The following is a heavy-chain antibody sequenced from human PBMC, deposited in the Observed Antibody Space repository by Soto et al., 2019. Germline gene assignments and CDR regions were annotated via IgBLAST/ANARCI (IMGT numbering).Heavy chain of an antibody. V-gene: IGHV2-5*01. CDR1: GFSLSSSGEA. J-gene: IGHJ4*02. CDR2: IYWNGIE. D-gene: IGHD3-10*01. CDR3: EHGDPLDFHY. Sequence: QITLKESGPALVKPTQTLTLTCTFSGFSLSSSGEAVGWIRQPPGKALEWLALIYWNGIERYSPSLKSRLTITKDTSKNQVVLTVTKMDPVDTATYFCEHGDPLDFHYWGQGILVTVSP.